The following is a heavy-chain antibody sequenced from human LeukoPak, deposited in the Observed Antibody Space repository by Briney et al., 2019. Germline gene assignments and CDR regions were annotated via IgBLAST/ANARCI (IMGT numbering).Heavy chain of an antibody. J-gene: IGHJ3*02. V-gene: IGHV1-46*01. CDR1: GYTFTNYY. D-gene: IGHD1-26*01. CDR3: TTFTGSYPSNDAFDI. CDR2: INPTGGST. Sequence: ASVKVSCKASGYTFTNYYMHWVRQAPGEGLEWMGIINPTGGSTSYAQKFQGRVTMTRDTSTSTVYMELSSLRSEDTAVYYCTTFTGSYPSNDAFDIWGQGTMVTVSS.